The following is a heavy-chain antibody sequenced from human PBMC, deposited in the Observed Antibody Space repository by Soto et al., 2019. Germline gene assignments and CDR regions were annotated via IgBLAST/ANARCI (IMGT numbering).Heavy chain of an antibody. V-gene: IGHV5-51*01. CDR2: IYPGDSET. J-gene: IGHJ6*02. Sequence: PGESLKISCKGSGYSFTTYRIGWIRQMPGKGLEWMGIIYPGDSETRYSPSFQGQVTISADKSISTAYLQWSSLKASDTAIYYCARTAAAGKYYYGVDVWGQGTTVTVSS. CDR1: GYSFTTYR. D-gene: IGHD6-13*01. CDR3: ARTAAAGKYYYGVDV.